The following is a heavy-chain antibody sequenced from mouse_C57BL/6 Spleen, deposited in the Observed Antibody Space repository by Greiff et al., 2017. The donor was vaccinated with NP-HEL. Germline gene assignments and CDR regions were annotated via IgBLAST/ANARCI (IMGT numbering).Heavy chain of an antibody. CDR1: GYAFSSSW. D-gene: IGHD2-3*01. CDR3: ARRDYDGNAMDD. V-gene: IGHV1-82*01. Sequence: VQLQQSGPELVKPGASVKISCKASGYAFSSSWMNWVKQRPGKGLEWIGRIYPGDGDTNYNGKFKGKATLTADKSSSTACMQLSSLTSEDSAVYFCARRDYDGNAMDDWGQGTSVTAAS. CDR2: IYPGDGDT. J-gene: IGHJ4*01.